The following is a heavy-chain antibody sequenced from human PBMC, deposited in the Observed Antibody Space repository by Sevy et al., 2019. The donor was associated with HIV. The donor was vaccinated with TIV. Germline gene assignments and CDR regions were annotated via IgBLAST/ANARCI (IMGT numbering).Heavy chain of an antibody. CDR3: AGPYSSSGLDSPYYYYYGMDV. V-gene: IGHV1-69*13. Sequence: ASVKVSCKASGGTFSSYAISWVRQAPGQGLEWMGGIIPIFGTANYAQKFQGRVTITEDESTGTAYMELISLRSEDTAVYYCAGPYSSSGLDSPYYYYYGMDVWGQGTTVTVSS. D-gene: IGHD6-6*01. J-gene: IGHJ6*02. CDR2: IIPIFGTA. CDR1: GGTFSSYA.